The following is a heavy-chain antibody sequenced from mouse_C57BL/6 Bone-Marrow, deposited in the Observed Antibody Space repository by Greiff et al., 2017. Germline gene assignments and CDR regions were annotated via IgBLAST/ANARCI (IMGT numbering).Heavy chain of an antibody. CDR1: GFNFKDDY. Sequence: VQLQQSGAELVRPGASVKLSCTASGFNFKDDYMHWVKQRPEQGLEWIGWIDPENGDTEYASKFQGKATITADTSSNTAYLQLSSLTSEDTAVYYCTTVDWYFDVWGTGTTVTVSS. J-gene: IGHJ1*03. CDR3: TTVDWYFDV. CDR2: IDPENGDT. V-gene: IGHV14-4*01.